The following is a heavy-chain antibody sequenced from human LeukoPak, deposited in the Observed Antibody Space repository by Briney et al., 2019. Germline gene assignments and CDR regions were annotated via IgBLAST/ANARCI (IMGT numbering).Heavy chain of an antibody. CDR3: AIRRGYSYGYGA. D-gene: IGHD5-18*01. V-gene: IGHV4-34*01. Sequence: PSETLSLTCAVYGGSFSGYYWSWIRQPPGKGLEWIGEINHSGSTNYNPSLKSRVTISVGTSKNQFSLKLSSVTAADTAVYYCAIRRGYSYGYGAWGQGTLVTVSS. CDR2: INHSGST. CDR1: GGSFSGYY. J-gene: IGHJ4*02.